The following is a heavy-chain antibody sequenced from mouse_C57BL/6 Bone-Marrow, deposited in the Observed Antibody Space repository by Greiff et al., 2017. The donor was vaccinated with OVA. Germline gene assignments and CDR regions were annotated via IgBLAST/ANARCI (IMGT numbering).Heavy chain of an antibody. CDR3: AQLSYYFDY. CDR2: IDPSDSYT. CDR1: GYTFTSYW. D-gene: IGHD3-1*01. Sequence: VQLQQPGAELVKPGASVKLSCKASGYTFTSYWMQWVKQRPGQGLEWIGEIDPSDSYTNYNQKFKGKATLTVDTSSSTAYMQLSSLTSEDSAVYYCAQLSYYFDYWGQGTTLTVSS. J-gene: IGHJ2*01. V-gene: IGHV1-50*01.